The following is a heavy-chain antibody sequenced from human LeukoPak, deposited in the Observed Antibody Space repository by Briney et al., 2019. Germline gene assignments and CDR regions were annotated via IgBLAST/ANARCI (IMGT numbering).Heavy chain of an antibody. J-gene: IGHJ4*02. Sequence: SETLSLTCSVSGGSISSTNWWPWVRQPPRKGLEWIGDIFHSGSTNYNPSLKSRVTISVDTSKNQFSLELSSVTAADTAVYYCARLRDTGAAAGYFDYWGQGTLVTVSS. D-gene: IGHD6-13*01. CDR2: IFHSGST. CDR1: GGSISSTNW. CDR3: ARLRDTGAAAGYFDY. V-gene: IGHV4-4*02.